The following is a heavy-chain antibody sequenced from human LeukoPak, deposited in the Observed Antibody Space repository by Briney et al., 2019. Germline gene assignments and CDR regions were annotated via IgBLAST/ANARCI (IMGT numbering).Heavy chain of an antibody. V-gene: IGHV3-23*01. CDR1: GFTFSSYA. CDR3: AKDQDLDY. J-gene: IGHJ4*02. CDR2: ISGSTAIT. Sequence: GGSLRLSCAASGFTFSSYAMSWVRQAPGKGLDWVSSISGSTAITYYVDSVKGRFTISRDNSKNTLYLQMNSLRAEDTAVYYCAKDQDLDYWGQGTLVTVSS.